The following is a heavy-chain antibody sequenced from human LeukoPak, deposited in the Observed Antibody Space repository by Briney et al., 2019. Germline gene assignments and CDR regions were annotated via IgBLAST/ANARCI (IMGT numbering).Heavy chain of an antibody. J-gene: IGHJ6*03. Sequence: ESLKISCKGSGYSFTSYWIGWVRQMPGKGLEWMGIIYPGDSDTRYSPSFQGQVTISADKSISTAYLQWSSLKASDTAMYYCARSIYSSSSYYYYYYLDVWGKGTTVTVSS. V-gene: IGHV5-51*01. CDR3: ARSIYSSSSYYYYYYLDV. CDR1: GYSFTSYW. CDR2: IYPGDSDT. D-gene: IGHD6-6*01.